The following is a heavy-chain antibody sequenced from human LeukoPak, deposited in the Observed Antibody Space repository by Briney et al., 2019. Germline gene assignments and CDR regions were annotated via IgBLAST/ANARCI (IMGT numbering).Heavy chain of an antibody. CDR3: ARHLAAAGLAFDAFQV. V-gene: IGHV4-39*01. CDR1: GGSISSSSYF. Sequence: SETLSLTCTVSGGSISSSSYFWGWIRQPPGKGLEWIGSMSSSGSTYYSPSLTSRVTMSVDTSKNQFSLNLTSVTATDTAVYYCARHLAAAGLAFDAFQVWGQGTMVTVSS. CDR2: MSSSGST. J-gene: IGHJ3*01. D-gene: IGHD6-13*01.